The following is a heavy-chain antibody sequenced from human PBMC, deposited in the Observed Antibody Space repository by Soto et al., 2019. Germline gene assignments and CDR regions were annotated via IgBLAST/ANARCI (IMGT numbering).Heavy chain of an antibody. J-gene: IGHJ4*02. CDR3: ARDSEDLTSNFDY. CDR1: GFTFTRYS. Sequence: EVQLVESGGGLVKPGGSLRLSCAASGFTFTRYSMNWVRQAPGQGLEWVSSIRSTTNYIYYGDSMKGRFTISRDNAKNSLYLEMNSLRAEDTAVYYCARDSEDLTSNFDYWGQGTLVTVST. V-gene: IGHV3-21*06. CDR2: IRSTTNYI.